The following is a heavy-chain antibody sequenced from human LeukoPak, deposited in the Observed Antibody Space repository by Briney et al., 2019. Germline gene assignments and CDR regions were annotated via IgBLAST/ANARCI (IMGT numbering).Heavy chain of an antibody. CDR1: GFTFSSYA. J-gene: IGHJ4*02. D-gene: IGHD2-2*01. Sequence: GGSLRLSCAASGFTFSSYAMSWVRQAPGKGLEWVSGISGSGGSTYYADSVKGRFTISRDNSKNTLYLQMNSLRAEDTAVYYCAKDPRRVVVVPAGMGFDYWGQGTLVTVSS. CDR3: AKDPRRVVVVPAGMGFDY. V-gene: IGHV3-23*01. CDR2: ISGSGGST.